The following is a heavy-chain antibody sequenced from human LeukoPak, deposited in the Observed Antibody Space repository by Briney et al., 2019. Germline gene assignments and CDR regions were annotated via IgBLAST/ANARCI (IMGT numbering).Heavy chain of an antibody. CDR2: SSSSGTYI. J-gene: IGHJ6*02. D-gene: IGHD6-6*01. V-gene: IGHV3-21*01. CDR3: AISSSFYYYGMDV. Sequence: GGSLRLSCAASGFTFSTYSMNWVRQAPGKGLEWVSSSSSSGTYIYYADSVKGRFTISRDTSKNTLYLQMNNLKVEDTAVYYCAISSSFYYYGMDVWGQGTTVTVSS. CDR1: GFTFSTYS.